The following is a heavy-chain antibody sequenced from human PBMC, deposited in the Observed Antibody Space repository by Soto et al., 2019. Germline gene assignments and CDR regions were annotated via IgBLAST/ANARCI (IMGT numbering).Heavy chain of an antibody. V-gene: IGHV4-59*08. D-gene: IGHD6-13*01. Sequence: PSEILSLTCTVSGGSISSYYWSWIRQPPGKGLEWIGYIYYSGSTNYNPSLKSRVTISVDTSKNQFSLKLSSVTAADTAVYYCARHIGYSSSHYFDYWGQGTLVTVSS. CDR2: IYYSGST. J-gene: IGHJ4*02. CDR1: GGSISSYY. CDR3: ARHIGYSSSHYFDY.